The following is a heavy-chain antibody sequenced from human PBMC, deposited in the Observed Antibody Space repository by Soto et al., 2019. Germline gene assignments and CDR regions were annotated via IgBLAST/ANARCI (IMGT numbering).Heavy chain of an antibody. CDR1: GGSITTGGRY. CDR3: AQALVFTGGDSFDI. V-gene: IGHV4-31*02. CDR2: IYYSGNT. Sequence: QVRLQEWGPGLVKPSQTLSLKCSVSGGSITTGGRYWSWIRQLPGKGLEWIGDIYYSGNTYYNASLKSRVIITVEADKNQFSLKLSSVTAADTAVYYCAQALVFTGGDSFDIWGQGRLVTVSS. J-gene: IGHJ3*02. D-gene: IGHD2-8*02.